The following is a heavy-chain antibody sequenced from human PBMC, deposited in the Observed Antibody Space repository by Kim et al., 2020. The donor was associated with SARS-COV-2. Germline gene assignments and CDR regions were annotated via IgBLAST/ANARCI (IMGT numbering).Heavy chain of an antibody. CDR3: AGEGSSGWYRGRGYYYGMDV. CDR2: ISSSSSTI. J-gene: IGHJ6*02. Sequence: GGSLRLSCAASGFTFSSYSMNWVRQAPGKGLEWVSYISSSSSTIYYSDSVKGRFTISRDNAKNSLYLQMNSLRDEDTAVYYCAGEGSSGWYRGRGYYYGMDVWGQGTTVTVSS. D-gene: IGHD6-19*01. CDR1: GFTFSSYS. V-gene: IGHV3-48*02.